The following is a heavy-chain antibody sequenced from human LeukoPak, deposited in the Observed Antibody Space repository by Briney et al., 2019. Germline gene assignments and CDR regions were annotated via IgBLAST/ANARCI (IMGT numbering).Heavy chain of an antibody. CDR2: INHSGST. Sequence: SETLSLTCAVYGGSFSGYYWSWIRQPPGKGLEWIGEINHSGSTNYNPSLKSRVTISVDTSKNQFSLKLSSVTAADTAVYYCARSLVISSIDYWGQGTLVTVSS. D-gene: IGHD4-23*01. CDR1: GGSFSGYY. V-gene: IGHV4-34*01. J-gene: IGHJ4*02. CDR3: ARSLVISSIDY.